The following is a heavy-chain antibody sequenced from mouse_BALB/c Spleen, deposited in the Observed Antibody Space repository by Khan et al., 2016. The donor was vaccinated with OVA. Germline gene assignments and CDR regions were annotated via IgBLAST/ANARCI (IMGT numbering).Heavy chain of an antibody. J-gene: IGHJ2*01. Sequence: EVQLQESGPGLVKPSQSLSLTCTVTGYSITSGYAWNWIRQFPGNELEWMGYISYSGGTSYNPSLKSRISITRDTSKNQFFLQLNSVTTEDTATYYCARGNYYGYYFDYWGQGTTLTVSS. CDR1: GYSITSGYA. D-gene: IGHD1-1*01. CDR3: ARGNYYGYYFDY. CDR2: ISYSGGT. V-gene: IGHV3-2*02.